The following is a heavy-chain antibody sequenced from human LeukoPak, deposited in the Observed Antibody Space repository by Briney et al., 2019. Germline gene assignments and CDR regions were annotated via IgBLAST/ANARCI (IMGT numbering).Heavy chain of an antibody. CDR3: ATDRDSGSYYAFDY. CDR1: GYTFTDYY. Sequence: ASVKVSCKVSGYTFTDYYMHWVQQAPGKGLEWMGLVDPEDGETIYAEKFQGRVTITVDTSTDTAYMELSSLRSEDTAVYYCATDRDSGSYYAFDYWGQGTLVTVSS. V-gene: IGHV1-69-2*01. J-gene: IGHJ4*02. CDR2: VDPEDGET. D-gene: IGHD1-26*01.